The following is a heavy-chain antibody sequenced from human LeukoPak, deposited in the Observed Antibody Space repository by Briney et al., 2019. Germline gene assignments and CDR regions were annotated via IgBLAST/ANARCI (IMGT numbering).Heavy chain of an antibody. CDR3: AKDQGYSGSYWAFDI. V-gene: IGHV3-74*01. D-gene: IGHD1-26*01. CDR2: LNSDGSST. J-gene: IGHJ3*02. Sequence: GGSLRLSCVASGFIFSSYWMHWVRQAPGKGLVWVSRLNSDGSSTSYADSVKGRFTISRDNSKNTLYLQVNSLRAEDTAVYYCAKDQGYSGSYWAFDIWGQGTMVTVSS. CDR1: GFIFSSYW.